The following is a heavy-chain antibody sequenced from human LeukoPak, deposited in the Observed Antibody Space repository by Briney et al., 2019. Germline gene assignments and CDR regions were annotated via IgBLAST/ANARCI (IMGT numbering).Heavy chain of an antibody. J-gene: IGHJ5*02. CDR1: GYSISSGYY. D-gene: IGHD2-2*01. CDR2: IYHSGST. CDR3: ARCSVPAAILWFDP. V-gene: IGHV4-38-2*01. Sequence: SETLSLICAVSGYSISSGYYWGWIRQPPGKGLEWIGSIYHSGSTYYNPSLKSRVTILVDTSKNQFSLKLSSVTAADTAVYYCARCSVPAAILWFDPWGQGTLVTVSS.